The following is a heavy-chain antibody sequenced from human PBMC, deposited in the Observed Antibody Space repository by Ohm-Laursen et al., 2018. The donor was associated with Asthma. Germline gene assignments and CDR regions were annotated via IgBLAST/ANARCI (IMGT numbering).Heavy chain of an antibody. D-gene: IGHD2-15*01. V-gene: IGHV3-11*01. CDR3: ARDWARYCIGGNCLHLDS. CDR1: GFTFSDFH. CDR2: ITTDGDTI. Sequence: SLRLSCAAFGFTFSDFHMSWVRQAPGKGLEWISYITTDGDTIYYADSVKGRFTISRDNNKNSLYLQMNNLRVEDTAVYYCARDWARYCIGGNCLHLDSWGPGTLVTVSS. J-gene: IGHJ4*02.